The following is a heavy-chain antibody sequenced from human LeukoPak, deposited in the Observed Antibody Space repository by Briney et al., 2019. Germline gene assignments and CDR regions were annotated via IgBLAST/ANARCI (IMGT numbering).Heavy chain of an antibody. V-gene: IGHV4-39*01. CDR3: ARLVVVVAAGGWFDP. CDR1: DGSISSSSYY. Sequence: SETLSLTCTVSDGSISSSSYYWGWIRQPPGKGLKWIGSIYYSGSTYYNPSLKSRVTISVDTSKNQFSLKLSSVTAADTAVYYCARLVVVVAAGGWFDPWGQGTLVTVSS. J-gene: IGHJ5*02. D-gene: IGHD2-15*01. CDR2: IYYSGST.